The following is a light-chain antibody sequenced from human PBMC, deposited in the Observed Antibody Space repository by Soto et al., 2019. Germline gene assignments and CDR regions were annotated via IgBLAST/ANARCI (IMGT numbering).Light chain of an antibody. CDR3: QQYNNWPPIT. V-gene: IGKV3-15*01. CDR2: GAS. J-gene: IGKJ5*01. CDR1: QSVSSN. Sequence: EIVLTQSPSTRSLSPGERATLSCRASQSVSSNLAWYQQKPGQAPRLLIYGASTRATGIPARFSGSGSGTEFTLTISSLQSEDFAVYYCQQYNNWPPITFGQGTRLEIK.